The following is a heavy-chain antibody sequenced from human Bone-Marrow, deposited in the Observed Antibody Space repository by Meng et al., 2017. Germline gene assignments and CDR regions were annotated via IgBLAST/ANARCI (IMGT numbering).Heavy chain of an antibody. D-gene: IGHD3-16*01. Sequence: GESLKISCAASGFTVSSNYMSWVRQAPGKGLEWVSAISGSGGSTYYADSVKGRFTISRDNSKNTLYLQMNSLRAEDTAVYYCAKWGVDYWGQGTLVTVSS. J-gene: IGHJ4*02. CDR3: AKWGVDY. CDR1: GFTVSSNY. V-gene: IGHV3-23*01. CDR2: ISGSGGST.